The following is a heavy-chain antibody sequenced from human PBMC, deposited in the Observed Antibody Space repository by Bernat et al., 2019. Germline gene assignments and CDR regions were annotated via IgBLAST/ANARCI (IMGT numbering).Heavy chain of an antibody. J-gene: IGHJ5*02. D-gene: IGHD2-2*01. V-gene: IGHV1-8*01. Sequence: QVQLVQSGAEVKKPGASVKVSCKASGYTFTSYDINWVRQATGQGLEWMGWMNPNSGNTGYAQKFQGRVTMTRNTSISTAYMELSSLRSEDTAVYYCARGIVLVPAATARRFDPWGQGTLVTVSS. CDR2: MNPNSGNT. CDR3: ARGIVLVPAATARRFDP. CDR1: GYTFTSYD.